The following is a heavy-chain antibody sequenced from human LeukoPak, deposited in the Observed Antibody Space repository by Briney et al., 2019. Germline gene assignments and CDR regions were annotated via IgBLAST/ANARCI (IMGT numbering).Heavy chain of an antibody. Sequence: QAGGSLRLSCAASGFTVSSNYTSWVRQAPGKGLEWVSVIYSGGSTYYADSVKGRFTISRDNSKNTLYLQMNSLRAEDTAVYYCARVLEYYSDYWGQGTLVTVSS. CDR1: GFTVSSNY. CDR3: ARVLEYYSDY. D-gene: IGHD3-10*01. CDR2: IYSGGST. V-gene: IGHV3-53*01. J-gene: IGHJ4*02.